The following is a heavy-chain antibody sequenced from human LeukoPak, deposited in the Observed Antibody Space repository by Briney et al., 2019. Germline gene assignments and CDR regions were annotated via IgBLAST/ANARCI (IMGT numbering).Heavy chain of an antibody. J-gene: IGHJ3*02. V-gene: IGHV3-23*01. Sequence: PGGSLRLSCTASKFTFSNYAMSCVRQAPGKGLEWVSAISGSGDSTYYADSVKGRFTISRDISNNTLYLQMKSLRAEDTAVYYCAKDIHTIDALDIWGQGTMVTVSS. D-gene: IGHD3-3*01. CDR1: KFTFSNYA. CDR3: AKDIHTIDALDI. CDR2: ISGSGDST.